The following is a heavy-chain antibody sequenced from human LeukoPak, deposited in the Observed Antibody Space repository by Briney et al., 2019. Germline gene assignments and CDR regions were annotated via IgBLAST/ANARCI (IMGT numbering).Heavy chain of an antibody. D-gene: IGHD6-13*01. J-gene: IGHJ4*02. V-gene: IGHV3-7*01. Sequence: GGSLRLSCAASGFTFSNYWMSWVRQAPGKGLEWVANIRQDGGETYYVDSVRGRFIVSRDSAKNSVFLQMNSLRAEDTAVYYCARDFAAAVGWGQGTLVTVSS. CDR2: IRQDGGET. CDR1: GFTFSNYW. CDR3: ARDFAAAVG.